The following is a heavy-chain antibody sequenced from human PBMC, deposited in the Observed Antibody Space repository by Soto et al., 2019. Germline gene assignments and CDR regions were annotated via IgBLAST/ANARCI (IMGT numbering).Heavy chain of an antibody. CDR1: GFTFSSYA. J-gene: IGHJ4*02. CDR3: ASNTRYDPPDY. CDR2: ISVSGGST. V-gene: IGHV3-23*01. D-gene: IGHD3-16*01. Sequence: EVQLLESGGGLVQPGGSLRLSCAASGFTFSSYAMSWVRQAPGKGLAWVSGISVSGGSTYYADSVKGRFTISRDTSKNTVELQMNSLRAEDTAVYYCASNTRYDPPDYWGQGTLVTVSS.